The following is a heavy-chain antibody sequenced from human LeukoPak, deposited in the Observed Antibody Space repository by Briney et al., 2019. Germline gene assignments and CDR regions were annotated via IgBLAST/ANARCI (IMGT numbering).Heavy chain of an antibody. CDR2: VYSGGNT. CDR3: VRESSDDAFDI. Sequence: PGGSLRLSCAASGLTVMNNYMNWVRQAPGKGLEWVSVVYSGGNTYYADSVKGRFTISRDISKNTLYLQMNSLKSEDTAVYYCVRESSDDAFDIWGQGTMVTVSS. J-gene: IGHJ3*02. CDR1: GLTVMNNY. V-gene: IGHV3-66*02.